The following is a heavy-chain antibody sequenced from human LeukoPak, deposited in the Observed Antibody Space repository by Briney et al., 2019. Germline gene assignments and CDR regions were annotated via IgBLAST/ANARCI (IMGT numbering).Heavy chain of an antibody. CDR3: AISSGYPSYFDY. D-gene: IGHD3-22*01. CDR1: GFTFSSYS. Sequence: GGSLRLSCAASGFTFSSYSMNWVRQAPGKGLDGVSSISSSSSYIYYADSVKGRFTISRDNAKNSLYLQMNSLRAEDTAVYYCAISSGYPSYFDYWGQGTLVTVSS. CDR2: ISSSSSYI. J-gene: IGHJ4*02. V-gene: IGHV3-21*01.